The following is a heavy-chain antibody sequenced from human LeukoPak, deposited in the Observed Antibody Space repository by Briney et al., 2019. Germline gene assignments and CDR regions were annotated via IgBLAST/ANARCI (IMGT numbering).Heavy chain of an antibody. CDR2: MNPNSGNT. D-gene: IGHD6-13*01. J-gene: IGHJ6*03. V-gene: IGHV1-8*01. CDR1: GYTFTSYD. CDR3: ARDPYSSSWYDYYYYYMDV. Sequence: ASVKASCKASGYTFTSYDINWVRQATGQGLEWMGWMNPNSGNTGYAQKFQGRVTMTRNTSISTAYMELSSLRSEDTAVYYCARDPYSSSWYDYYYYYMDVWGKGTTVTVSS.